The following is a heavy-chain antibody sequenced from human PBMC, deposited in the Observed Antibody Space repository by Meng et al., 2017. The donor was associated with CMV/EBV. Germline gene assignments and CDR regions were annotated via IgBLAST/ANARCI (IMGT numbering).Heavy chain of an antibody. J-gene: IGHJ4*02. V-gene: IGHV1-69*04. CDR3: ARDQGYCSSTSCTVGDFDY. CDR1: GGTFSSYT. CDR2: IIPILGIA. Sequence: SVKVSCKASGGTFSSYTISWVRQAPGQGLEWMGRIIPILGIANYAQKFQGRVTITAVKSTSTAYMELSSLRSEDTAVYYCARDQGYCSSTSCTVGDFDYWGQGTLVTVSS. D-gene: IGHD2-2*01.